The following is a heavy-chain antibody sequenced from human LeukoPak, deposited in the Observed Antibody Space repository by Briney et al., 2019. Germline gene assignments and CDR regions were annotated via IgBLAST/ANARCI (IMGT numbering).Heavy chain of an antibody. D-gene: IGHD3-10*01. CDR2: ISGGGGST. J-gene: IGHJ4*02. CDR1: GFTFSSYA. V-gene: IGHV3-23*01. CDR3: ARDTLLRTD. Sequence: PGGSLRLSCAASGFTFSSYAMNWVRQAPGKGLEWVSAISGGGGSTYYADSVKGRFTISRDNSKNTLHLQMNSLRAEDTAVYYCARDTLLRTDWGQGTLVTVSS.